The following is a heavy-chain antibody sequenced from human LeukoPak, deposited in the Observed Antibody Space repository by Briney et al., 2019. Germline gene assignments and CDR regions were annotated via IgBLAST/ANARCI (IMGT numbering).Heavy chain of an antibody. CDR2: FFSDGTT. CDR3: AKDDLYYYDSSGYQPSFDY. J-gene: IGHJ4*02. Sequence: GGSLRLSCAASGFTVSSNYMSWVRQAPGKGLEWVSVFFSDGTTYYADSVKGRFTISRDNSKNTLYLQMNSLRAEDTAVYYCAKDDLYYYDSSGYQPSFDYWGQGTLVTVSS. V-gene: IGHV3-66*01. D-gene: IGHD3-22*01. CDR1: GFTVSSNY.